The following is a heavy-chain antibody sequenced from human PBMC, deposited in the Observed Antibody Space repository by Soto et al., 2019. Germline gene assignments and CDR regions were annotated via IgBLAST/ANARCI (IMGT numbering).Heavy chain of an antibody. V-gene: IGHV3-21*01. D-gene: IGHD1-26*01. CDR2: ISSSSSYI. Sequence: EVQLVESGGGLVKPGGSLRLSCAASGFTFSSYSMNWVRQAPGKGLEWVSSISSSSSYIYYADSVKGRFTISRDNAKNSLYLQMNSLRAEDTAVYYCARGPYSGSYYGLDAFDIWGQGTIVTVSS. CDR3: ARGPYSGSYYGLDAFDI. J-gene: IGHJ3*02. CDR1: GFTFSSYS.